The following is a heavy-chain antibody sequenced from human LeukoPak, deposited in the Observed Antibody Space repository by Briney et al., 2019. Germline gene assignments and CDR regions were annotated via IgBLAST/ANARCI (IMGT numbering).Heavy chain of an antibody. J-gene: IGHJ4*02. CDR3: ARTHNSSSWPYFDY. CDR1: GYTFTSYG. CDR2: ISAYNGNT. Sequence: ASVKVSCKASGYTFTSYGISWVRQAPGQGLEWMGWISAYNGNTNYAQKLQGRVTMTTDTSTSTAYMELRSLRSEDTAVYYCARTHNSSSWPYFDYWGQGTLVTVSS. V-gene: IGHV1-18*01. D-gene: IGHD6-13*01.